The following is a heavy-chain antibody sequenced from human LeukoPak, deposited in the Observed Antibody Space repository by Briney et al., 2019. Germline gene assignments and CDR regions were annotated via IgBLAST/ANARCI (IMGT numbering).Heavy chain of an antibody. V-gene: IGHV4-34*01. CDR1: GGSFSGYY. D-gene: IGHD1-1*01. Sequence: SETLSLTCAVYGGSFSGYYWSWIRQPPGKGLEWIGEINHSGSTNYNPSLKSRVTISVDTSKNQFSLKLSSVTAADTAVYYCARDTSGWLERRGFDYWGQGTLVTVSS. CDR3: ARDTSGWLERRGFDY. J-gene: IGHJ4*02. CDR2: INHSGST.